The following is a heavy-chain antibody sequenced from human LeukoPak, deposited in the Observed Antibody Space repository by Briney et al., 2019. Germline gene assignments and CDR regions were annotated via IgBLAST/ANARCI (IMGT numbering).Heavy chain of an antibody. CDR1: GGSFNGYY. V-gene: IGHV4-34*01. CDR2: INHSGST. D-gene: IGHD5-24*01. J-gene: IGHJ4*02. CDR3: ASIDGYSDYYFDY. Sequence: PSETLSLTCAVYGGSFNGYYWSWIRQPPGKGLEWIGEINHSGSTNYNPSLKSRVTISVDTSKNQFSLKLSSVTAADTAVYYCASIDGYSDYYFDYWGQGTLVTVSS.